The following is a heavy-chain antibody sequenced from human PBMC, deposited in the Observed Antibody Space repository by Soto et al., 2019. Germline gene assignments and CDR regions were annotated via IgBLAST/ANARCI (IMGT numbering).Heavy chain of an antibody. D-gene: IGHD1-26*01. Sequence: QLQLVQSGAEVREPGSSVKVSCKASGGTFSSYTVIWVRQAPGQGLEWMGGITPTLNIAKYAEKFQGRVTITADESTSTVNMHLSRLRSEDTAVYFCARGYYSGSNPSSFDYWGQGTRVAVSS. CDR1: GGTFSSYT. V-gene: IGHV1-69*01. CDR2: ITPTLNIA. J-gene: IGHJ4*02. CDR3: ARGYYSGSNPSSFDY.